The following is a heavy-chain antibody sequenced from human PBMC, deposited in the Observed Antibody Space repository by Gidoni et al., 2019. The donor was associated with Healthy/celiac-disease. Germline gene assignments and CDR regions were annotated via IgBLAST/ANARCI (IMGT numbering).Heavy chain of an antibody. V-gene: IGHV4-4*07. CDR1: GGSISSYY. Sequence: QVQLQESGPGLVKPSEPLSLTCTVSGGSISSYYWSWIRQPAGKGLEWIGRIYTSGSTNYNHSLKSRVTMSVDTSKNQFYLKLSSVTAADTAVYYCATTLAGIAAAGNQYYYYYGMDVWGQGTTVTVSS. CDR2: IYTSGST. D-gene: IGHD6-13*01. CDR3: ATTLAGIAAAGNQYYYYYGMDV. J-gene: IGHJ6*02.